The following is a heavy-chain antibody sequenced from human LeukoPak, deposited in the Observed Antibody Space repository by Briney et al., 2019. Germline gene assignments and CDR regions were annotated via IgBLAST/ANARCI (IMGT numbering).Heavy chain of an antibody. CDR3: ARIMVRGVTFPYYMDV. CDR1: GYSISSGYY. CDR2: IYHSGST. Sequence: SETLSLTCTVSGYSISSGYYWGWIRQPPGKGLEWIGSIYHSGSTYYNPSLKSRVTISVDTSKNQFSLKLSSVTAADTAVYYCARIMVRGVTFPYYMDVWGKGTTVTVSS. D-gene: IGHD3-10*01. V-gene: IGHV4-38-2*02. J-gene: IGHJ6*03.